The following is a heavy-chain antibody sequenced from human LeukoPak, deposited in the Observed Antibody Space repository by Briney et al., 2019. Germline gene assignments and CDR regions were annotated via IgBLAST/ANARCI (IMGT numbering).Heavy chain of an antibody. D-gene: IGHD3-3*01. J-gene: IGHJ4*02. V-gene: IGHV4-34*01. CDR2: INHSGST. Sequence: SETLSLTCAVYGGSFSGYYWSWIRQPPGKGLEWIGEINHSGSTNYNPSLKSRVTISVDTSKNQFSLKLSSVTAADTAVYYCARDLYDFWSGYYTGSSPLDYWAREPWSPSPQ. CDR1: GGSFSGYY. CDR3: ARDLYDFWSGYYTGSSPLDY.